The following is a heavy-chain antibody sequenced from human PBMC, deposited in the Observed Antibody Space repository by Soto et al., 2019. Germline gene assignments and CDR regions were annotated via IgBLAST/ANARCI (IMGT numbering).Heavy chain of an antibody. CDR2: VYPGDPDI. CDR1: GYTFTAYW. D-gene: IGHD5-12*01. V-gene: IGHV5-51*01. Sequence: EVQLVQSGAEVKKPGESLKISCKGSGYTFTAYWIGLVRQMPGKGLEWMGLVYPGDPDIRYSPCFQGQVAISADKSTTTAYLQWSSLKASDTEMYYCATQMATSQDAFDLWGQGTMVTVSS. CDR3: ATQMATSQDAFDL. J-gene: IGHJ3*01.